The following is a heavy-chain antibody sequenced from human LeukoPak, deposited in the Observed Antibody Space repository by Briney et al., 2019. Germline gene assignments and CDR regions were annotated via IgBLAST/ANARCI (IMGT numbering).Heavy chain of an antibody. CDR2: ISSSGGST. Sequence: GGSLRLSCAASGFTFSSSAMSWVRQAPGKGLEWVSVISSSGGSTYYAGSVKGRFTFFRDNSKNTLYLQMSSLRAEDTAVYYCAKGSRSIAVDNLCDYWGQGTLVTVSS. J-gene: IGHJ4*02. CDR1: GFTFSSSA. CDR3: AKGSRSIAVDNLCDY. D-gene: IGHD6-6*01. V-gene: IGHV3-23*01.